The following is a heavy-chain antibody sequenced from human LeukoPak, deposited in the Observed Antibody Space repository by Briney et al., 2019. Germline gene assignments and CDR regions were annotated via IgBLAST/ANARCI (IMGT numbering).Heavy chain of an antibody. D-gene: IGHD1-26*01. Sequence: HPAGSLRLSCSASGFTFRSYALHWVRQTPGKGLEYVSSISSNGGSTYYADSVKGRFTISRDNSKNTLYLHMSSLRAEDTAVYYCVKSDNIVGATYFDYWGQGTLVTVSS. J-gene: IGHJ4*02. V-gene: IGHV3-64D*09. CDR2: ISSNGGST. CDR1: GFTFRSYA. CDR3: VKSDNIVGATYFDY.